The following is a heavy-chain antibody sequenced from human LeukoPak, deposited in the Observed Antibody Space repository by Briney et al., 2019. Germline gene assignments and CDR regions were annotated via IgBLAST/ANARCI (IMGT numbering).Heavy chain of an antibody. V-gene: IGHV1-69*13. CDR2: IIPIFGTA. D-gene: IGHD2-2*01. CDR3: ATRVEYCSSTSCYGRRGYYFDY. CDR1: GGTFSSYA. Sequence: GASVKVSCKASGGTFSSYAISWVRQAPGQGLEWMGGIIPIFGTAHYAQKFQGRVTITADESTSTAYMELGSLRSEDTAVYYCATRVEYCSSTSCYGRRGYYFDYWGQGTLVTVSS. J-gene: IGHJ4*02.